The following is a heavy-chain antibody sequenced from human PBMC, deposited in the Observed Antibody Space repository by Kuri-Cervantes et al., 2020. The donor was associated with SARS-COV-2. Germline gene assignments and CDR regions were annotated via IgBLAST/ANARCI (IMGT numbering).Heavy chain of an antibody. CDR3: ARDYVVRGVIRRYFDL. V-gene: IGHV4-61*01. D-gene: IGHD3-10*01. J-gene: IGHJ2*01. CDR1: GGSVSSGSYY. Sequence: SETLSLTCTVSGGSVSSGSYYWSWIRQPPGKGLEWIGEINHSGSTNYNPSLKSRVTISVDTSKNQFSLKLSSVTAADTAVYYCARDYVVRGVIRRYFDLWGRGTLVTVSS. CDR2: INHSGST.